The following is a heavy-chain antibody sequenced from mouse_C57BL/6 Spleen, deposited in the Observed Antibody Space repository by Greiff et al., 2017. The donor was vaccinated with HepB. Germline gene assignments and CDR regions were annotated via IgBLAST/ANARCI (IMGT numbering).Heavy chain of an antibody. D-gene: IGHD1-1*01. CDR1: GFTFSDYG. CDR2: ISSGSSTN. CDR3: ARDYGSSYEFGY. V-gene: IGHV5-17*01. J-gene: IGHJ3*01. Sequence: EVMLVESGGGLVKPGGSLKLSCAASGFTFSDYGMHWVRQAPEKGLEWVAYISSGSSTNYYADTVKGRFTISIDNATNTLFLQMTSLRSEDTAVYYCARDYGSSYEFGYWGQGTLVTVSA.